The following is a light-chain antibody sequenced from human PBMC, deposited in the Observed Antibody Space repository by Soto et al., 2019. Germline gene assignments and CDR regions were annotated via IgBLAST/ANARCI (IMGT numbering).Light chain of an antibody. CDR2: AES. CDR1: QAITCF. J-gene: IGKJ2*01. V-gene: IGKV1D-8*01. Sequence: VSWRTQFQPLLSPSPGCRASIICRRGQAITCFFAWYQKKPGKAPELLIYAESTLQSGVPSRFGGSGSGTDFTLTISCLQSEDFATYYCQQYYSFPYPFGQGTKLEI. CDR3: QQYYSFPYP.